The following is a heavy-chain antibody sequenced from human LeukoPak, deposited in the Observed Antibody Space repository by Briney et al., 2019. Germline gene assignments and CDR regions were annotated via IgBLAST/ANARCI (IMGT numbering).Heavy chain of an antibody. CDR2: KSYDGINE. V-gene: IGHV3-30-3*01. D-gene: IGHD6-19*01. Sequence: GGSLRLSCSASGFTFSSFTMHWARQAPGKGLEWVAVKSYDGINEYYADSVKGRFTISRDNSNNMLFLQMYSLNTDDTAVYYCAREEVSGWLSHFWGQGTLVTVSS. CDR1: GFTFSSFT. J-gene: IGHJ4*02. CDR3: AREEVSGWLSHF.